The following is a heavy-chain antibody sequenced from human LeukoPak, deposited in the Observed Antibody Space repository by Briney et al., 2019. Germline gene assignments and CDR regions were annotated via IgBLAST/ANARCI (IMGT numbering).Heavy chain of an antibody. D-gene: IGHD1-1*01. CDR1: GGSFSGYY. V-gene: IGHV4-34*01. CDR3: AKAGTTGIHHWFDP. CDR2: INHSGST. Sequence: SETLSLTCAVYGGSFSGYYWSWIRQPPGKGLEWIGEINHSGSTNYNPSLKSRVTILVDTSKNQFSLKLSSVTAADTAVYYCAKAGTTGIHHWFDPWGQGNLVTVSS. J-gene: IGHJ5*02.